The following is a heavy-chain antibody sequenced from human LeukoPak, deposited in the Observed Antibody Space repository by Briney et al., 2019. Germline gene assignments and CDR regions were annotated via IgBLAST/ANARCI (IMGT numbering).Heavy chain of an antibody. CDR1: GYTFAGYY. CDR3: ARLRRYGPIIFLGYFDY. Sequence: ASVKVSCKASGYTFAGYYIHWVRQAPGQGLEWMGSINPNSGGINFAQKFQGRITMTWDTSINTAYMELSRLRSDDTAVYYCARLRRYGPIIFLGYFDYWGQGTLVTVSS. J-gene: IGHJ4*02. V-gene: IGHV1-2*02. CDR2: INPNSGGI. D-gene: IGHD5-18*01.